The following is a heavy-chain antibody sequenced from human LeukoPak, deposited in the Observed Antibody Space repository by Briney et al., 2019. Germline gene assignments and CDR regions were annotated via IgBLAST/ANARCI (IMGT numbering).Heavy chain of an antibody. Sequence: GASVKVSCKASGGTFSSYAISWVRQAPGQGLEWMGGIIPIFGTANYAQKFQGGVTITADESTSTAYMELSSLRSEDTAVYYCARDLFDVRIVVVPAAMRDWGQGTLVTVSS. CDR1: GGTFSSYA. D-gene: IGHD2-2*01. V-gene: IGHV1-69*13. J-gene: IGHJ4*02. CDR2: IIPIFGTA. CDR3: ARDLFDVRIVVVPAAMRD.